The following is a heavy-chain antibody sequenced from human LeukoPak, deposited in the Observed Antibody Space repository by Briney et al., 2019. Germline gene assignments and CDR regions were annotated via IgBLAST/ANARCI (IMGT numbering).Heavy chain of an antibody. Sequence: GGSLRLSCAASGFTFSSYSMNWVRQAPGKGLEWVSSISSSSSYIYYADSVKGRFTISRDNAKNSLYLQMNSLRAEDTAVYYCARVAAGTFVTWFDPWGQETLVTVSS. V-gene: IGHV3-21*01. D-gene: IGHD6-13*01. CDR2: ISSSSSYI. J-gene: IGHJ5*02. CDR1: GFTFSSYS. CDR3: ARVAAGTFVTWFDP.